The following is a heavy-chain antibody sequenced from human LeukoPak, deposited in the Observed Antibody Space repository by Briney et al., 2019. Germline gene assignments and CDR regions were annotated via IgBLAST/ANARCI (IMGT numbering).Heavy chain of an antibody. CDR1: GYTFTDSW. D-gene: IGHD2-8*01. V-gene: IGHV5-51*06. CDR3: VKGWRGSLYDPADH. J-gene: IGHJ5*02. Sequence: GDPLKISCKASGYTFTDSWIGWVRQKSGKGLEWLAVIHPADSDSRYSPSFQGQVFISVDRSMNTAYLQWSSLKASDSAVYYCVKGWRGSLYDPADHWGQGTLITVS. CDR2: IHPADSDS.